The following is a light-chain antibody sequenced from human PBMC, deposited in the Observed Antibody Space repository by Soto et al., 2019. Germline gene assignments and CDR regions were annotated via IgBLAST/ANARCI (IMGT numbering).Light chain of an antibody. CDR3: QHRSN. CDR2: HAS. CDR1: QSVSIY. Sequence: IVLTQSPATLSLSPGERATLSCRASQSVSIYLAWYKQKPGQAPRLLIYHASNRATGIPARFSGSGSGTDFTLTISSLEPEDFAVYYCQHRSNFGQGTRLEIK. V-gene: IGKV3-11*01. J-gene: IGKJ5*01.